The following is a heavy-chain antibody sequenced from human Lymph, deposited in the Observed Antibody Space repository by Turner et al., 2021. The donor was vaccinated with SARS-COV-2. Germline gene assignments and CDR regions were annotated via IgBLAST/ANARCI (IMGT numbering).Heavy chain of an antibody. CDR3: ARIVAPGMGGGVYYYYYGMDV. V-gene: IGHV1-69*10. D-gene: IGHD6-13*01. CDR1: GGTFSSSA. J-gene: IGHJ6*02. Sequence: QVQLVQSGAEVKKPGSSVKVSCKASGGTFSSSAISWVRQAPGQGLEWMGVIIPMLGIENYAQKFQGRVPITADKSTSTAYMELSSLRSEDTAVYYCARIVAPGMGGGVYYYYYGMDVWGQGTTVTVSS. CDR2: IIPMLGIE.